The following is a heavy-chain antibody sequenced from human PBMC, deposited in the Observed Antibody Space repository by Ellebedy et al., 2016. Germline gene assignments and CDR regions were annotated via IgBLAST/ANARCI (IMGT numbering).Heavy chain of an antibody. CDR1: GFTFSSYS. CDR2: ISWNSGSI. V-gene: IGHV3-9*01. CDR3: ARDLKSDYYGMDV. Sequence: SLKISXAASGFTFSSYSMNWVRQAPGKGLEWVSGISWNSGSIGYADSVKGRFTISRDNAKNSLYLQMNSLRAEDTAVYYCARDLKSDYYGMDVWGQGTTVTVSS. J-gene: IGHJ6*02.